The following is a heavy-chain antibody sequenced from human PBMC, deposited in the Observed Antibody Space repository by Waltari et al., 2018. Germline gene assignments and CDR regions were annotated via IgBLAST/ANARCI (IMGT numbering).Heavy chain of an antibody. V-gene: IGHV3-23*01. J-gene: IGHJ6*02. D-gene: IGHD3-16*01. CDR1: GFTFSSYA. CDR2: ISGSGGST. CDR3: AKEGSIFGGYYYYYGMDV. Sequence: EVQLLESGGGLVQPGGSLRLSCAASGFTFSSYAMSWVRQAPGKGLGWVSAISGSGGSTYYADSVKGRFTISRDNSKNTLYLQMNSLRAEDTAVYYCAKEGSIFGGYYYYYGMDVWGQGTTVTVSS.